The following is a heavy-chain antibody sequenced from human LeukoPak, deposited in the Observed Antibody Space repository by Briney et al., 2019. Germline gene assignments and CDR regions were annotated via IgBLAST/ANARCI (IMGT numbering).Heavy chain of an antibody. Sequence: ASVKVSCKASGYTFTSYGISWVRQAPGQGLEWIGWISAYNGNTNYAQKLQGRVTMTTDTSTSTAYMELRSPRSDDTAVYYCARESPSSTSWGDAFDIWGQGTMVTVSS. CDR1: GYTFTSYG. D-gene: IGHD2-2*01. CDR2: ISAYNGNT. J-gene: IGHJ3*02. CDR3: ARESPSSTSWGDAFDI. V-gene: IGHV1-18*01.